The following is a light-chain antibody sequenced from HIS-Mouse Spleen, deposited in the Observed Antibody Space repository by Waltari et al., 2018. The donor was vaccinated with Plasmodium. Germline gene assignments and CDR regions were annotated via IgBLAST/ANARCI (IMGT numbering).Light chain of an antibody. V-gene: IGKV1-8*01. CDR1: QGISRY. J-gene: IGKJ4*01. CDR2: AAS. CDR3: QQYYSDPRP. Sequence: AIRMTQSPSSFSASTGDRVTITCRARQGISRYLAWYQQKPGKAPKLLLYAASTLQSGVPSRFCGSGSGTDFILTSSCLQSEDFATYCCQQYYSDPRPLGGGTKVEIK.